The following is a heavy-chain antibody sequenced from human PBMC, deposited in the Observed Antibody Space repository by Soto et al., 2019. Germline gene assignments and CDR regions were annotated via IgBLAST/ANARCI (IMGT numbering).Heavy chain of an antibody. Sequence: APGKGLEWLSYISGSSSIIHYADSVKGRFTISRDNAKNSLNLQMNSLRAEDTAVYYCARDREGDGYNFESWGQGTLVTVSP. J-gene: IGHJ4*02. D-gene: IGHD5-12*01. CDR3: ARDREGDGYNFES. CDR2: ISGSSSII. V-gene: IGHV3-48*01.